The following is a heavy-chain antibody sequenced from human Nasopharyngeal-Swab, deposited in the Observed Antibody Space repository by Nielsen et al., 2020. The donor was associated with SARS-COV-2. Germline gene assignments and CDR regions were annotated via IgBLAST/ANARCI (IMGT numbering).Heavy chain of an antibody. J-gene: IGHJ4*02. CDR1: GFTFSSFG. Sequence: GESLKTSCAASGFTFSSFGMHWVRQAPGKGLEWVAFIAHDASNEYYGDSVKGRFSISRDSSKNTLHLQMDSLRGEDTAVYYCARDAPAHYGAFYWGRGTLVTVSS. CDR2: IAHDASNE. D-gene: IGHD4-17*01. V-gene: IGHV3-30*03. CDR3: ARDAPAHYGAFY.